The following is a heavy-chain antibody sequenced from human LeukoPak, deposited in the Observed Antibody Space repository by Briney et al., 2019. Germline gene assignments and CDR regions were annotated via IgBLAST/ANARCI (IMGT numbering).Heavy chain of an antibody. D-gene: IGHD6-19*01. CDR1: GYTFTGYY. CDR3: ARAPWQQWLESHFDY. CDR2: INPNSGGT. V-gene: IGHV1-2*02. J-gene: IGHJ4*02. Sequence: ASVKVSCKASGYTFTGYYMHWVRQAPGQGLEWMGWINPNSGGTNYAQKFQGRVTMTRDTSISTAYMELSRLRSDDTAVYCCARAPWQQWLESHFDYWGQGTLVTVSS.